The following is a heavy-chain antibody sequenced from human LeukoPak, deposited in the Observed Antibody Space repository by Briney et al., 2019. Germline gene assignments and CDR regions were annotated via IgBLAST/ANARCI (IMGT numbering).Heavy chain of an antibody. CDR3: ARAPGDIPVRSGAFDI. CDR1: GITVSSNY. Sequence: PGGSLRLSCAVSGITVSSNYMSWVRQAPGKGLEWVSFIYSAGNTHYSDSVKGRFTISIDNSKNTLYLQMNSLRAEDTAVYYCARAPGDIPVRSGAFDIWGQGTMVTVSS. CDR2: IYSAGNT. J-gene: IGHJ3*02. V-gene: IGHV3-53*01. D-gene: IGHD3-10*01.